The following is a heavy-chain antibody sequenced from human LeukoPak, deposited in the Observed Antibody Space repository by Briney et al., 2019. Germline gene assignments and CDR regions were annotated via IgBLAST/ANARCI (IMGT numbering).Heavy chain of an antibody. J-gene: IGHJ4*02. CDR2: IKHSGST. CDR1: GGSFSGYY. V-gene: IGHV4-34*01. D-gene: IGHD3-22*01. CDR3: ARTAEITMTYYFDY. Sequence: KPSETLSLTCAVYGGSFSGYYWSSIRQPPGKGLEWIGEIKHSGSTNYNPSLKSRVTISVNTSKNQFSLKLSSVTAADTAVYYCARTAEITMTYYFDYWGQGTLVTVSS.